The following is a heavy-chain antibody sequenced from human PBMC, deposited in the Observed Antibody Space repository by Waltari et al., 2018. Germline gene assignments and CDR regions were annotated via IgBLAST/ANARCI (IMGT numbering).Heavy chain of an antibody. CDR3: AGDSGSRGDY. Sequence: QVQLVQSGAEVKKPGSSVKVSCKASGGTFSSHAISWVRQAPGQGLEWIGETIPILGIANSAQNSPGRVTITADESTSTAYMELSSLRSEDTAVYYCAGDSGSRGDYWGQGTLVTVSS. V-gene: IGHV1-69*04. J-gene: IGHJ4*02. CDR2: TIPILGIA. CDR1: GGTFSSHA. D-gene: IGHD3-10*01.